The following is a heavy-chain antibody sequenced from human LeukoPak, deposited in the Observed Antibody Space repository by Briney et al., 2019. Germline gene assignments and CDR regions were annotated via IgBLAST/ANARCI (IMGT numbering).Heavy chain of an antibody. CDR2: INGDGSST. CDR1: GLTFSSYW. V-gene: IGHV3-74*01. CDR3: ARDYSLTAMDV. J-gene: IGHJ6*02. D-gene: IGHD2-15*01. Sequence: GGSLRLPCATSGLTFSSYWMHWVRQAPGEGLVWVSRINGDGSSTTYADSVKGRFTISRDNARNTLYLQMNSLRAEDAAMYYCARDYSLTAMDVWGQGTTVTVSS.